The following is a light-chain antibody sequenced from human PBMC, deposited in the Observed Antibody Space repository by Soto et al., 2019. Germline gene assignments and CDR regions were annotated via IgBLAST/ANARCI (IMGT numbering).Light chain of an antibody. CDR2: KVS. Sequence: QSALTQPPSASGSPGQSVTISCTGTSSDVGGYNSVSWYQQHPGKAPKVMIYKVSSRPSGVSDRFSGSKSGNTASLTISGLQAEDEADYYCSSFTRSVTYVFGTGTKVTVL. CDR1: SSDVGGYNS. J-gene: IGLJ1*01. CDR3: SSFTRSVTYV. V-gene: IGLV2-14*01.